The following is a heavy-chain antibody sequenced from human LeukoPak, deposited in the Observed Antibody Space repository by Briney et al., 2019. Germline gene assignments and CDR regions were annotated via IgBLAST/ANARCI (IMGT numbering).Heavy chain of an antibody. V-gene: IGHV3-9*01. J-gene: IGHJ6*04. CDR1: GFTFDDYA. CDR3: AELGITMIGGV. Sequence: GGSPRLSCAASGFTFDDYAMHWVRQAPGKGLEWASGISWNSGSIGYADSVKGRFTISRDNAKNSLYLQMNSLRAEDTAVYYCAELGITMIGGVWGKGTTVTISS. CDR2: ISWNSGSI. D-gene: IGHD3-10*02.